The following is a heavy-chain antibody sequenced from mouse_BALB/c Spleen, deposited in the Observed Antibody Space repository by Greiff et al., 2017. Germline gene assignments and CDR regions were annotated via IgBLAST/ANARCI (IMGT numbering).Heavy chain of an antibody. D-gene: IGHD2-3*01. J-gene: IGHJ2*01. Sequence: EVQRVESGGGLVQPGGSLKLSCAASGFTFSSYGMSWVRQTPDKRLELVATINSNGSTYYPDSVKGRFTISRDNAKNTLYLQMSSLKSEDTAMYYCARSLYDGYLYYFDYWGQGTTLTVSS. CDR3: ARSLYDGYLYYFDY. V-gene: IGHV5-6-3*01. CDR2: INSNGST. CDR1: GFTFSSYG.